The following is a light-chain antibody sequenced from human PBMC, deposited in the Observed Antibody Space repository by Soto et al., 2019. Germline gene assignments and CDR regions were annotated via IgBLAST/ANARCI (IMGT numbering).Light chain of an antibody. CDR3: QQYYSYPQT. V-gene: IGKV1-8*01. Sequence: AIRITQSPSSVSASTDDRVTITCRASQGISSYLAWYQQKPGKAPKLLIYAASTLQSGVPSRFSGSGSGTDFTLTISCLQSEDFATYYCQQYYSYPQTFGQGTKVDIK. CDR2: AAS. J-gene: IGKJ1*01. CDR1: QGISSY.